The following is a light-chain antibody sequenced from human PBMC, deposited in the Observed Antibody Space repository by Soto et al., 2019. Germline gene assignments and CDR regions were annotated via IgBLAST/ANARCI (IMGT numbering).Light chain of an antibody. V-gene: IGKV3D-20*01. CDR1: QSVSSY. Sequence: EIVLTQSPSTLSLSPGERATLSCGASQSVSSYLAWYQQKPGQAPRLLIYDASNRATGIPDRFSGSESGTDFTLTISRLEAEDSAVYYCQQYGTSPRTFGQGTKVDIK. J-gene: IGKJ1*01. CDR3: QQYGTSPRT. CDR2: DAS.